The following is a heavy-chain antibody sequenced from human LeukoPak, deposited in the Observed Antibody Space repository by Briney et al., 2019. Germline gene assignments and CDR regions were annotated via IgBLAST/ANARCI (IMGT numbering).Heavy chain of an antibody. CDR3: ARNAYYYGSGSYGY. D-gene: IGHD3-10*01. V-gene: IGHV4-4*07. CDR2: IYTSGGT. CDR1: GGSISSYY. J-gene: IGHJ4*02. Sequence: SETLSLTCTVSGGSISSYYWSWIRQPAGKGLEWIGRIYTSGGTNSSPSLKSRVTMSVDTSKNQFSLKLSSVTAADTAVYYCARNAYYYGSGSYGYWGQGTLVTVSS.